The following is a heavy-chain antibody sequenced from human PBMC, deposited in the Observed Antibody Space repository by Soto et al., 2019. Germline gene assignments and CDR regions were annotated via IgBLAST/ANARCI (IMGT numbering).Heavy chain of an antibody. CDR2: ISYEGSHT. Sequence: QVQLVESGGGVVQPGRSLRLSCAASGFIFSSYGMHWVRQAPGKGLEWVAVISYEGSHTYYADSVKGRFTITSDNSKNTLYLQMNSLRPEDTAVYYGAKEVHCGGGSCSWSEGFDYWGQGTLLTVSS. CDR3: AKEVHCGGGSCSWSEGFDY. J-gene: IGHJ4*02. D-gene: IGHD2-15*01. V-gene: IGHV3-30*18. CDR1: GFIFSSYG.